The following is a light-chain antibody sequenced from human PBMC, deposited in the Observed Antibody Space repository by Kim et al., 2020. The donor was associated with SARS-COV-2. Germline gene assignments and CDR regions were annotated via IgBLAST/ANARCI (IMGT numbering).Light chain of an antibody. J-gene: IGKJ2*01. CDR3: QQYGSSPGT. CDR1: QSVSTNY. CDR2: GAS. Sequence: EIVLTQSPGTLSLSPGERATLSCRASQSVSTNYLAWYQHKPGQPPRLLIYGASNRASGTSDRFRGSVFGTDFTLTINTLGPEDSAMYYCQQYGSSPGTCGQGTKLEIK. V-gene: IGKV3-20*01.